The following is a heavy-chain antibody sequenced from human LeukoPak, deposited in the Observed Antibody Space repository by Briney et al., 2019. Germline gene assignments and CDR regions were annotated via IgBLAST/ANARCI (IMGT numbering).Heavy chain of an antibody. CDR1: GGSFSGYY. V-gene: IGHV4-34*01. Sequence: SETLSLTCAVYGGSFSGYYWSWIRQPPGKGLEWIGEINHSGSTNYNPSLKSRVTISVDTSKNQFSLKLSSVTAADTAVYYCACGMGTSSAPGNYWGQGTLVTVSS. D-gene: IGHD6-6*01. CDR2: INHSGST. CDR3: ACGMGTSSAPGNY. J-gene: IGHJ4*02.